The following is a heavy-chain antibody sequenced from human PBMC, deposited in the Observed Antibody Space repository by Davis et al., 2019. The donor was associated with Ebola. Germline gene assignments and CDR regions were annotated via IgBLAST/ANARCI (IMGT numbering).Heavy chain of an antibody. CDR2: MYYRGDT. Sequence: SETLSLTCTVSGGSISNYYWSWIRQPPGKGLEWIGYMYYRGDTNYNPSLKSRVTISLDTSNNQLSLKLTSVTAADTAVYYCARLQTTVTTFGFDYWGQGTLVTVSS. V-gene: IGHV4-59*01. CDR3: ARLQTTVTTFGFDY. J-gene: IGHJ4*02. D-gene: IGHD4-17*01. CDR1: GGSISNYY.